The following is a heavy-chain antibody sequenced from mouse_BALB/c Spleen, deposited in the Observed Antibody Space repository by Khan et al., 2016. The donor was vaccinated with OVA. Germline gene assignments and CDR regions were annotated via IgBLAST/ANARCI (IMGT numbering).Heavy chain of an antibody. CDR2: IDPSDSYT. CDR3: ARSSYYNYFDY. V-gene: IGHV1-69*02. D-gene: IGHD2-12*01. J-gene: IGHJ2*01. Sequence: VQLQESGAELVKPGASVKLSCKASGYTFTSYWMHWVKQRPGQGLEWIGEIDPSDSYTNYNQKFKGKATLTVDKSSSTAYMQLSSLTSEDSAVYYCARSSYYNYFDYWGKGTTLTVSS. CDR1: GYTFTSYW.